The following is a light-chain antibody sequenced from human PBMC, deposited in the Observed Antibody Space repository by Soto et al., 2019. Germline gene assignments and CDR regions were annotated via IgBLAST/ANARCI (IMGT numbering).Light chain of an antibody. CDR2: GAS. CDR1: QSVSSGY. V-gene: IGKV3-20*01. Sequence: EIVLTQSPGTLSLSPGERATLSCRASQSVSSGYLAWYQQKPGQAPRRLIYGASSRATGIPDRFSGSGSGTDFSLTISRLEPEDFAVYYCQQYGGSPTWTFGQGTKVEIK. J-gene: IGKJ1*01. CDR3: QQYGGSPTWT.